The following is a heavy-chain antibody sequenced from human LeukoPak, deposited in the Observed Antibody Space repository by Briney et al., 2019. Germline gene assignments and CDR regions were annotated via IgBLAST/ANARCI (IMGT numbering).Heavy chain of an antibody. CDR2: INPNSGGT. J-gene: IGHJ4*02. CDR3: ARKDLTWIQIDLLPPDY. CDR1: GYTFTGCY. Sequence: ASVNVSCKASGYTFTGCYMHWVRQAPGQGLEWMGWINPNSGGTNYAQKFQGRVTMTRDTSISTAYMELSRLRSDDTAVYYCARKDLTWIQIDLLPPDYWGQGTLVTVSS. D-gene: IGHD5-18*01. V-gene: IGHV1-2*02.